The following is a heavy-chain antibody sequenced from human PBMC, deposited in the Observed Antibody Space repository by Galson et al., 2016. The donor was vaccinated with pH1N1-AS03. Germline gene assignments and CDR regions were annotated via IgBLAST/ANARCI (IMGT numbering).Heavy chain of an antibody. Sequence: SLRLSCAASGFTFSSYWMHWVRHLPGKGLVWVSGIDSDGSNTYYADSVRGRFTISRDNAKNTLYLPMNSLSAEDTALYYCADPFGLPWGQGTLITVSS. D-gene: IGHD2/OR15-2a*01. CDR1: GFTFSSYW. CDR2: IDSDGSNT. J-gene: IGHJ4*02. CDR3: ADPFGLP. V-gene: IGHV3-74*01.